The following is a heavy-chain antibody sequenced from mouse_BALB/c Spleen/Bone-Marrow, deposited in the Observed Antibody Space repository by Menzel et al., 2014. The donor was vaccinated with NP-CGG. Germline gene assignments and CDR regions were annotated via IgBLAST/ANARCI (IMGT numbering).Heavy chain of an antibody. CDR2: INPSNGRT. V-gene: IGHV1S81*02. J-gene: IGHJ2*01. CDR1: GYTFTSYW. CDR3: TSPQLGRDY. D-gene: IGHD4-1*02. Sequence: VQLQQSGAELVKPGASVKLSCKASGYTFTSYWMYWVKQRPGQGLEWIGEINPSNGRTDYNEKFKTKATLTVDSSSSTAYMQLCSLTSEDSAVYYCTSPQLGRDYWGQGTTLTVSS.